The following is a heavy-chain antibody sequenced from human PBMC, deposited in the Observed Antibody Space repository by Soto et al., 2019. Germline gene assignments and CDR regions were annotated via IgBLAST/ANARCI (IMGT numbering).Heavy chain of an antibody. CDR3: ARDSELRYFDWLSSFNWFDP. Sequence: QVQLVESGGGVVQPGRSLRLSCGASGFTFSSYGMHWVRQAPGKGLEWVAVIWYDGSNKYYADSVKGRFTISRDNSKNTLYLQMNSLRAEDTAVYYCARDSELRYFDWLSSFNWFDPWGQGTLVTVSS. J-gene: IGHJ5*02. V-gene: IGHV3-33*01. CDR1: GFTFSSYG. D-gene: IGHD3-9*01. CDR2: IWYDGSNK.